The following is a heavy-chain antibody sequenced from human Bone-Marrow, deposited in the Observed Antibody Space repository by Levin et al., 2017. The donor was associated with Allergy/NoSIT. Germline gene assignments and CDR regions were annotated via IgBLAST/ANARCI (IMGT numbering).Heavy chain of an antibody. J-gene: IGHJ6*02. CDR1: GFTFSSYA. CDR2: ISGSGGST. V-gene: IGHV3-23*01. Sequence: GGSLRLSCAASGFTFSSYAMSWVRQAPGKGLEWVSAISGSGGSTYYADSVKGRFTISRDNSKNTLYLQMNSLRAEDTAVYYCAKELYSSSWYYYYYYGMDVWGQGTTVTVSS. CDR3: AKELYSSSWYYYYYYGMDV. D-gene: IGHD6-13*01.